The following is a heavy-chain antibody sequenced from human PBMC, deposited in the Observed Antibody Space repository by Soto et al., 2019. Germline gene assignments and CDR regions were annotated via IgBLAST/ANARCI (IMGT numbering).Heavy chain of an antibody. CDR2: ICYSGST. Sequence: SETLSLACTVSGDSLSGAAFCWSWIRQAPGKGLEWIGYICYSGSTYDAPSLKRRTSMSVDTSKKQFSLPWTSVTAADTAVYSCAREASCLFDYWGQGRLVTAS. V-gene: IGHV4-30-4*08. CDR3: AREASCLFDY. CDR1: GDSLSGAAFC. J-gene: IGHJ4*02.